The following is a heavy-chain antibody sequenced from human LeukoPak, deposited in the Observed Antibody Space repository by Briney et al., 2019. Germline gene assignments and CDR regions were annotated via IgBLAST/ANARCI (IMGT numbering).Heavy chain of an antibody. V-gene: IGHV1-69*04. Sequence: SVKVSCKASGGTFSSYAISWVRQAPGQGLEWMGRIIPILGIANYAQKFQGRVTITADKSTSTAYMELSSLRSEDTAVYYCAREAYYDSSGYYYFDYWGQGALVTVSS. J-gene: IGHJ4*02. CDR3: AREAYYDSSGYYYFDY. D-gene: IGHD3-22*01. CDR1: GGTFSSYA. CDR2: IIPILGIA.